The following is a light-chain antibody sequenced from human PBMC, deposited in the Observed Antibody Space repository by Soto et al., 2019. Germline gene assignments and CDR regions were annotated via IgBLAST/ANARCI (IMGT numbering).Light chain of an antibody. CDR3: QQYGGSPPGYI. CDR1: QSVSASY. J-gene: IGKJ2*01. V-gene: IGKV3-20*01. CDR2: EAS. Sequence: IVLTQSLGTLSLSPGERANLSCRASQSVSASYLAWYQQKPGQSPRLVIYEASSRATGIPDRFSGSGSGTDFTLTINRLEPEDFAVYFCQQYGGSPPGYIFGQGTKLEIK.